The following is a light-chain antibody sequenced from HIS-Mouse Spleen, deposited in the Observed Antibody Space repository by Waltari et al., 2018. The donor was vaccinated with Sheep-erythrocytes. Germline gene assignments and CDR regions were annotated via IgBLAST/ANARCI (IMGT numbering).Light chain of an antibody. J-gene: IGLJ3*02. Sequence: QSALTPPRSVSGSPGQSVTISCTRTSSDVGVSTYLSWYQQHPGKAPKLVIYDVSKRPSGVPDRFSGSKSGHTASLTISGLQAEDEADYYCCSYAGSYTWVFGGGTKLTVL. CDR2: DVS. CDR1: SSDVGVSTY. CDR3: CSYAGSYTWV. V-gene: IGLV2-11*01.